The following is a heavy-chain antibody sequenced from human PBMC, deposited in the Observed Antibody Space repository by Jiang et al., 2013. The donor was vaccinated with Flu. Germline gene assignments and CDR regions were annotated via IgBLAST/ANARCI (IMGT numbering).Heavy chain of an antibody. CDR2: TYYRSKWYN. V-gene: IGHV6-1*01. CDR1: GDSXSSNSAA. Sequence: SLTCAISGDSXSSNSAAWNWIRQSPSRGLEWLGRTYYRSKWYNDYAVSVKSRITINPDTSKNQFSLQLSSVTPEDTAVYYCARDATDYGGSYYYGMDVWGQGTTVTVSS. D-gene: IGHD4-23*01. J-gene: IGHJ6*02. CDR3: ARDATDYGGSYYYGMDV.